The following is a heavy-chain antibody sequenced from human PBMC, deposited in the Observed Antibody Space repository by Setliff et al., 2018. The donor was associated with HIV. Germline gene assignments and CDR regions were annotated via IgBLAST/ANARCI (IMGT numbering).Heavy chain of an antibody. CDR2: INVGKGDT. D-gene: IGHD3-10*01. CDR3: ARGGDDSGPGTWTFDF. J-gene: IGHJ4*02. Sequence: ASVKVSCKASGYTFTTYSIHWVRQAPGQSLEWMGWINVGKGDTKYSQELQGRITLTTDTSANTAYMELSSLRSDDTAVYFCARGGDDSGPGTWTFDFWGQGALVTVSS. V-gene: IGHV1-3*01. CDR1: GYTFTTYS.